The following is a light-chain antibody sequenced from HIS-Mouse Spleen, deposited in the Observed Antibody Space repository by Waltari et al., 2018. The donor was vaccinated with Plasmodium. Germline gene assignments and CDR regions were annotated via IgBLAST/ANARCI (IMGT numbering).Light chain of an antibody. CDR3: RQYYSYPFT. V-gene: IGKV1-8*01. CDR1: QGISSY. Sequence: AIRMTQSPSSFSASTGDRVTITCRASQGISSYLAWYQQKPGKAPKLLIYAASTLQSGVPSRFSGSGSGTEFTLTISCLQSEDFATYYCRQYYSYPFTFGPGTKVDIK. CDR2: AAS. J-gene: IGKJ3*01.